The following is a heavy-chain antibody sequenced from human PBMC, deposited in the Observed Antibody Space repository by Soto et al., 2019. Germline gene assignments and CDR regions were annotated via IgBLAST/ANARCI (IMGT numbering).Heavy chain of an antibody. CDR1: GGTFSRDA. D-gene: IGHD2-15*01. CDR3: ARGVVVVAASQLGWLDP. J-gene: IGHJ5*02. Sequence: QVQLVQSGAEVKKPGSSVKGSCKASGGTFSRDAISWVRQAPGQGLEWMGGIIPMFGKAKYVQKFQGRLTITADESTTTAYMELRSLRSDDTAVYYCARGVVVVAASQLGWLDPWGQGTLVTVSS. CDR2: IIPMFGKA. V-gene: IGHV1-69*01.